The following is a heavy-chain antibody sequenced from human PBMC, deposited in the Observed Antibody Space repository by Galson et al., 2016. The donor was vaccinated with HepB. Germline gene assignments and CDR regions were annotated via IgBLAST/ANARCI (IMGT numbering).Heavy chain of an antibody. CDR2: IKTKTDGGTT. J-gene: IGHJ4*02. CDR3: ATQWELQD. CDR1: GFSFTNTW. V-gene: IGHV3-15*07. Sequence: SLRLSCAASGFSFTNTWMNWVRQAPGKGLEWVGRIKTKTDGGTTDYAAPVRGRFTISRDDSKNTVYLQMNSLKIEDTAVYYCATQWELQDWGQGTLVTVSS. D-gene: IGHD1-26*01.